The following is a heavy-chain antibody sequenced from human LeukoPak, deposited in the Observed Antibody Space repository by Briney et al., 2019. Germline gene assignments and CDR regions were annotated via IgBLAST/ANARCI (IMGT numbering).Heavy chain of an antibody. CDR2: IYPGDSDT. CDR3: ASTRYCSSTSCYTAFDI. Sequence: GASLQISCNGSGSSFTSYWSGGVRQMPGEGLEWTGIIYPGDSDTRYSASFQGQVTISADKSISTAYLQWSSLKASDTAMYYCASTRYCSSTSCYTAFDIWGQGTMVTVSS. CDR1: GSSFTSYW. D-gene: IGHD2-2*02. V-gene: IGHV5-51*01. J-gene: IGHJ3*02.